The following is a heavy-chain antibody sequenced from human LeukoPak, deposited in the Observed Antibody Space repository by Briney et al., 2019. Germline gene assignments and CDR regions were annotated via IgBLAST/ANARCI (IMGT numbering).Heavy chain of an antibody. Sequence: PGGSLRLSCAASGFTFSSYDMHWVRQATGKGLEWVSAIGTAGDTYYPGSVKGRFTISRENAKNSLYLQMNSLRAGDTAVYYCARDPFWSGYYYYGMDVWGQGTTVTVSS. D-gene: IGHD3-3*01. CDR3: ARDPFWSGYYYYGMDV. J-gene: IGHJ6*02. CDR1: GFTFSSYD. CDR2: IGTAGDT. V-gene: IGHV3-13*01.